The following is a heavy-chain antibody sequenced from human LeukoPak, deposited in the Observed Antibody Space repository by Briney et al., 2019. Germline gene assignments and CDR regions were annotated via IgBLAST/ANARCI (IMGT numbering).Heavy chain of an antibody. CDR1: GYTFTSYG. CDR3: ARDRAGYSSGWYGEGDY. J-gene: IGHJ4*02. D-gene: IGHD6-19*01. V-gene: IGHV1-18*01. Sequence: ASVKVSCKASGYTFTSYGISWVRQAPGQGLEWMGLISAYNGNTNYAQKLQGRVTMTTDTSTSTAYMELRSLSSDDTAVYYCARDRAGYSSGWYGEGDYWGQGTLVTVSS. CDR2: ISAYNGNT.